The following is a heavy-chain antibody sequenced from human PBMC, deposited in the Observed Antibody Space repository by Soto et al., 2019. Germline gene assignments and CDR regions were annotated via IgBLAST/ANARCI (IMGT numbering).Heavy chain of an antibody. J-gene: IGHJ4*02. V-gene: IGHV3-21*01. CDR1: GFTFSSYS. Sequence: GGSLRLSCAASGFTFSSYSMNWVRQAPGKGLEWVSSISSSSSYIYYADSVKGRFTISRDNAKNSLYLQMNSLRAEDTAVYYCARDFSSWYLKERYYFDYWGQGTLVTVSS. CDR2: ISSSSSYI. D-gene: IGHD6-13*01. CDR3: ARDFSSWYLKERYYFDY.